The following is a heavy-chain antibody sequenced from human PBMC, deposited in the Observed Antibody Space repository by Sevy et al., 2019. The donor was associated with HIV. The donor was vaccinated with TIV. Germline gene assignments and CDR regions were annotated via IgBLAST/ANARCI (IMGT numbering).Heavy chain of an antibody. CDR1: GFTFKSYW. J-gene: IGHJ6*02. CDR2: INQDGSEK. Sequence: GGSLRLSCAASGFTFKSYWMTWVRQAPGKGLEWVPNINQDGSEKYYSDSLKGRFSISRDNSKNSVHLQINTLRAEDTAVYYCAREGSAYDTYYYHYAMDVWGQGTTVTVSS. CDR3: AREGSAYDTYYYHYAMDV. V-gene: IGHV3-7*01. D-gene: IGHD5-12*01.